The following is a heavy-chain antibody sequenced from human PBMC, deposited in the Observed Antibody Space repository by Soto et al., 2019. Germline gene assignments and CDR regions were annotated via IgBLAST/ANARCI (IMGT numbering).Heavy chain of an antibody. Sequence: EVQLLESGGGLVQPGGSLRLSCAASGFTFSSYAMSWVRQAPGQGLEWVSRISGIDGSTSYANSVKGRFTISRDNSKNTLFLQMNSLRAEDTAVYYCAPFTRDKTLVPIFYWGQGTPVTVSS. D-gene: IGHD2-15*01. CDR2: ISGIDGST. V-gene: IGHV3-23*01. CDR3: APFTRDKTLVPIFY. J-gene: IGHJ4*02. CDR1: GFTFSSYA.